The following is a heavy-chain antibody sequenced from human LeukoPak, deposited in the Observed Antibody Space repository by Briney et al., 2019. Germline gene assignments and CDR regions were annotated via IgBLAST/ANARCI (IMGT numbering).Heavy chain of an antibody. Sequence: SETLSLTCNVSGVSISSYYWSWIRQPPGKGLEWIGYIYYSGSTNYNPSLKSRVTISVDTSKNQFSLKLSSVTAADTAVYYCARGGLGIAAAQFDYWGQGTLVTVSS. J-gene: IGHJ4*02. CDR2: IYYSGST. V-gene: IGHV4-59*01. D-gene: IGHD6-13*01. CDR1: GVSISSYY. CDR3: ARGGLGIAAAQFDY.